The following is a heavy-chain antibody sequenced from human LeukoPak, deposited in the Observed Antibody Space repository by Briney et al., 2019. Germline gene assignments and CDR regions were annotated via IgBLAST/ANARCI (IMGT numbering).Heavy chain of an antibody. V-gene: IGHV3-48*03. Sequence: PGGSLRLSCAASGFTFSSYEMNWVRQAPGKGLEGVSYISSSGSTIYYADSVKGRFTISRDKAKNSLYLQMNSLRAEDTAVYYCARDERFISYYYYYYMDVWGKGTPVTVSS. CDR3: ARDERFISYYYYYYMDV. CDR2: ISSSGSTI. CDR1: GFTFSSYE. D-gene: IGHD3-16*02. J-gene: IGHJ6*03.